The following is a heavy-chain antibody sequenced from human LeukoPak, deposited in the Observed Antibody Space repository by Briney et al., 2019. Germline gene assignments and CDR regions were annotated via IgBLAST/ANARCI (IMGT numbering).Heavy chain of an antibody. V-gene: IGHV1-8*03. Sequence: GASVKVSCKASGYTFTSYDINWVRQATRQGLEWMGWMNPNSGNTGYAQKFQGRVTITRNTSISTAYMELSSLRSEDTAVYYCARYPMNYYYMDVWGKGTTVTVSS. CDR1: GYTFTSYD. D-gene: IGHD3-22*01. CDR3: ARYPMNYYYMDV. J-gene: IGHJ6*03. CDR2: MNPNSGNT.